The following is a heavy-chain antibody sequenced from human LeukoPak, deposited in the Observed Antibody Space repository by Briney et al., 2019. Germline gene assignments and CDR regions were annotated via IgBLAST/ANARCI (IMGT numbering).Heavy chain of an antibody. CDR3: AKVYRYGSGGTCYSSISFDN. D-gene: IGHD2-15*01. Sequence: GRSLRLSCAASGFTFGSYAMHWVRQAPGKGLEWVSGISWNSGNIGYADSVKGRFTISRDNAKNSLYLQMNSLRAEDTAVYYCAKVYRYGSGGTCYSSISFDNWGQGTLVTVSS. CDR1: GFTFGSYA. V-gene: IGHV3-9*01. J-gene: IGHJ4*02. CDR2: ISWNSGNI.